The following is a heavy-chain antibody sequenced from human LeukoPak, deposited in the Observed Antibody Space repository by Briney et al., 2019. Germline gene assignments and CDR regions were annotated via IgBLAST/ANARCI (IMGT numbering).Heavy chain of an antibody. V-gene: IGHV3-30*18. CDR3: AKDSELYDSSGYLNY. Sequence: PGRSLRLSCAASGFTFSSYGMHWVRQAPGKGLEWVAVISYNGSNKYYADSVKGRFTISRDNSKNTLYLQMNSLRAEDTAVYYCAKDSELYDSSGYLNYWGQGTLVTVSS. D-gene: IGHD3-22*01. CDR2: ISYNGSNK. CDR1: GFTFSSYG. J-gene: IGHJ4*02.